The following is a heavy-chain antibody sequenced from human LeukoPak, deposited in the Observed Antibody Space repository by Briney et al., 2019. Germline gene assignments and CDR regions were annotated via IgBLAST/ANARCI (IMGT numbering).Heavy chain of an antibody. D-gene: IGHD5-12*01. CDR1: GFTFSNYW. Sequence: SGGSLRLSCAASGFTFSNYWMNWVRQTPGKGLEWVSYISSSSSTIYYADSVKGRFTISRDNAKNSLYLQMNSLRAEDTAVYYCSSGYGSAFDIWGQGTMVTVSS. V-gene: IGHV3-48*01. CDR3: SSGYGSAFDI. J-gene: IGHJ3*02. CDR2: ISSSSSTI.